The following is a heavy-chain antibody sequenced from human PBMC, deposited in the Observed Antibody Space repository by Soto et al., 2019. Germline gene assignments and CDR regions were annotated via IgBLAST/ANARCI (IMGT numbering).Heavy chain of an antibody. V-gene: IGHV4-31*03. CDR2: IYNSGTT. Sequence: SETLSLTCTVSGGSITRGGYYWSWIRQHPGKGLEWIGYIYNSGTTYYNPSLKSRVTISVDTSKNQFALKLTSVTAADTAVYYCARDPAPWGQGTLVTSPQ. CDR1: GGSITRGGYY. CDR3: ARDPAP. J-gene: IGHJ5*02.